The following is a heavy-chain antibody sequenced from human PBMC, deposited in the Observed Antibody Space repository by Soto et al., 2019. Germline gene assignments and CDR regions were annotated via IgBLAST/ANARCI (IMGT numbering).Heavy chain of an antibody. J-gene: IGHJ6*02. CDR3: ARRLRYDYYYYGMDV. Sequence: ASVKVSCKASGVTFSSYAISWVRQAPGQGLEWMGGIIPIFGTANYAQKFQGRVTITADESTSTAYMELSSLRSEDTAVYYCARRLRYDYYYYGMDVWGQGTTVTVSS. D-gene: IGHD4-17*01. CDR1: GVTFSSYA. V-gene: IGHV1-69*13. CDR2: IIPIFGTA.